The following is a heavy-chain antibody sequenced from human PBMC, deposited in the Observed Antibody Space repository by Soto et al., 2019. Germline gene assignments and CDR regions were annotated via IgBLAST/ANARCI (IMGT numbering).Heavy chain of an antibody. D-gene: IGHD6-19*01. J-gene: IGHJ5*02. CDR1: GGSISSGGYY. CDR3: ARFISVAGTEWFDP. Sequence: QVQLQESGPGLVKPSQTLSLTCTVSGGSISSGGYYWSWLRQHPGTGLEWIGYIDYSGSTYYNPSLKSRVTRSVDTSKNQFSLKLSSVTAADTAVYYCARFISVAGTEWFDPWGQGTLVTVSS. CDR2: IDYSGST. V-gene: IGHV4-31*03.